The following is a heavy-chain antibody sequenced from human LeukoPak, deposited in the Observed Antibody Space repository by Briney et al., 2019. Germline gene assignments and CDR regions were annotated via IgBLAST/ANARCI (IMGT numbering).Heavy chain of an antibody. V-gene: IGHV3-23*01. J-gene: IGHJ3*02. D-gene: IGHD2-15*01. CDR3: AKDLVFGSATNAFDI. Sequence: GGSLRLSCAASGFTFSSYAMSWVSQAAGKGLEWVSALSGSCGSTYYADSVKGRFTISRDNSKNTLYLQMNSLRAEDSAVYYCAKDLVFGSATNAFDIWGQGTMVTVSS. CDR1: GFTFSSYA. CDR2: LSGSCGST.